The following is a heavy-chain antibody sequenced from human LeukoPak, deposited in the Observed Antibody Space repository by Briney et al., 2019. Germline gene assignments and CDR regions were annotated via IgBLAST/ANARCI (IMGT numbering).Heavy chain of an antibody. CDR2: IYHSGST. CDR3: AREGTMVRGVILSYFDY. Sequence: SETLSLTCTVSGYSISSGYYWGWIRQPPGKGLEWIGSIYHSGSTYYNPSLKSRVTISVDTSKNQFSLKLSSVTAADTAVYYCAREGTMVRGVILSYFDYWGQGTLVTVSS. D-gene: IGHD3-10*01. CDR1: GYSISSGYY. V-gene: IGHV4-38-2*02. J-gene: IGHJ4*02.